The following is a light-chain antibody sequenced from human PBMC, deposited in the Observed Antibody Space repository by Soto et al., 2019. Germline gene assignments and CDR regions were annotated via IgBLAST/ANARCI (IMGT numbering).Light chain of an antibody. CDR1: QSLNSR. V-gene: IGKV1-5*01. CDR2: DAS. J-gene: IGKJ4*02. Sequence: DIQLTQSPPTLSASVGDRVILTCRASQSLNSRLAWYQQRPGRAPKLLIYDASTLESGVSSRFSGSGSGTEFTLTTNNLQPDDLATYICHQYRSYSTFGRGTKVEIK. CDR3: HQYRSYST.